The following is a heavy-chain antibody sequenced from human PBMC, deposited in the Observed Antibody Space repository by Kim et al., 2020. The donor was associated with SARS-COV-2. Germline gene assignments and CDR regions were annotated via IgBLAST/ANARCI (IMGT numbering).Heavy chain of an antibody. CDR3: ARAGYYYGSGSYPYYFDY. CDR2: IGTAGDT. Sequence: GGSLRLSCAASGFTFSSYDMHWVRQATGKGLEWVSAIGTAGDTYYPGSVKGRFTISRENAKNSLYLQMNSLRAGDTAVYYCARAGYYYGSGSYPYYFDYWGQGTLVTVSS. D-gene: IGHD3-10*01. J-gene: IGHJ4*02. CDR1: GFTFSSYD. V-gene: IGHV3-13*01.